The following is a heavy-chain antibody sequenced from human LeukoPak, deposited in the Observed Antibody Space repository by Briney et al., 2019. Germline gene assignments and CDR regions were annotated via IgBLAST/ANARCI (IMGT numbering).Heavy chain of an antibody. CDR1: GGSIGSGAYY. CDR3: ARDPYDAFDF. CDR2: FYYSGNT. V-gene: IGHV4-39*07. J-gene: IGHJ3*01. Sequence: SETLSLTCTVSGGSIGSGAYYWGWIRQPPGKGLEWIGNFYYSGNTYYNPSLKSRVTISVDTSKNQFSLQVSSVTAADTAVYYCARDPYDAFDFWGQGTMVTVSS.